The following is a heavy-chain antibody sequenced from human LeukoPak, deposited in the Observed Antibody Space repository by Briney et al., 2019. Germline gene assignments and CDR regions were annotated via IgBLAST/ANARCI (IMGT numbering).Heavy chain of an antibody. V-gene: IGHV1-18*01. CDR2: ISAYTGNT. CDR3: ARDFSKVIVGATVAFDI. Sequence: ASVKVSCKASGYTFTNYGISWVRQAPGQGLEWMGWISAYTGNTNYAQNFQGRVTMTTDTSTSTAFMELRSLRSDDTAVYYCARDFSKVIVGATVAFDIWGQGTMVTVSS. J-gene: IGHJ3*02. D-gene: IGHD1-26*01. CDR1: GYTFTNYG.